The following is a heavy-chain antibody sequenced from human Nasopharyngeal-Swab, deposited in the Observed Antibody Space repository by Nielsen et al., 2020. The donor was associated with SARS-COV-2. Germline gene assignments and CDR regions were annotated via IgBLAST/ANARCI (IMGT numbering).Heavy chain of an antibody. CDR3: ARDQRGPIVVKAFDI. J-gene: IGHJ3*02. CDR2: IYYSGST. CDR1: GGSISSGGYY. D-gene: IGHD3-22*01. V-gene: IGHV4-31*03. Sequence: SETLSLTCTVSGGSISSGGYYWSWIRQHPGKGLEWIGYIYYSGSTYYNPSLKSRVTISVDTSKNQFSLKLSSVTAADTAVYYCARDQRGPIVVKAFDIWGQGTMVTVPS.